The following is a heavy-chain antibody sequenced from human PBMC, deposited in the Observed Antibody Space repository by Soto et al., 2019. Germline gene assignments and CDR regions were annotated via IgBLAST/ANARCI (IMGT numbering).Heavy chain of an antibody. CDR2: IYHSGST. V-gene: IGHV4-4*02. Sequence: QVQLQESGPGLVKPSGTLSLTCAVSGGSISSSNWWSWVRQPPGKGLEWIGEIYHSGSTNYNPSPKGRVNISVDKSKNQFSLKLSFVTAADTAVYYCARSYSYGPNDAFDIWGQGTMVTVSS. CDR1: GGSISSSNW. J-gene: IGHJ3*02. D-gene: IGHD5-18*01. CDR3: ARSYSYGPNDAFDI.